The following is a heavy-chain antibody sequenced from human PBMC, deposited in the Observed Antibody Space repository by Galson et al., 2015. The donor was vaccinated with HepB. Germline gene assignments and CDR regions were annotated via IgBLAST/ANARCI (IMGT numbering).Heavy chain of an antibody. J-gene: IGHJ5*02. CDR3: ARDLGRRYCSSTSCYPGWFDP. CDR2: IIPIFGTA. V-gene: IGHV1-69*13. CDR1: GGTFSSYA. D-gene: IGHD2-2*01. Sequence: SVKVSCKASGGTFSSYAISWVRQAPGQGLEWMGGIIPIFGTANYAQKFQGRVTITADESTSTAYMELSSLRSEDTAVYYCARDLGRRYCSSTSCYPGWFDPWGQGTLVTVSS.